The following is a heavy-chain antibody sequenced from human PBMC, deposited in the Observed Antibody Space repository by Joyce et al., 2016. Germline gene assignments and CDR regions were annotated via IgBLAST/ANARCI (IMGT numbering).Heavy chain of an antibody. CDR2: CSSSSSCI. Sequence: EVQLVESGGGLVKPGGSLRLSCAASGFTFSSYSMSWVRQAPGKGLEWVSSCSSSSSCIKYTDSVKGRFTISRDNAKNSLYLQMNSLRVEDTAVYYCARSSYTNGIFDYWGQGTLVTVSS. V-gene: IGHV3-21*01. D-gene: IGHD2-8*01. CDR3: ARSSYTNGIFDY. CDR1: GFTFSSYS. J-gene: IGHJ4*02.